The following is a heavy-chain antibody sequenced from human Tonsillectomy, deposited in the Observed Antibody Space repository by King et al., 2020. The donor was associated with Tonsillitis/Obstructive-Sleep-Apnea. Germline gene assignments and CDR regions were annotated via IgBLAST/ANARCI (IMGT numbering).Heavy chain of an antibody. J-gene: IGHJ5*01. V-gene: IGHV3-7*04. CDR1: GFTFSSHW. CDR3: ARAKHDYGDTADS. Sequence: EVQLQESGGGLVQPGGSLRLSCAASGFTFSSHWMTWVRQAPGKGLEWVANTNKDGSDIFSVDSVKGRFTVSRDNAKNSLYLQMNSLRADDTAVYYCARAKHDYGDTADSWGQGTLVTVSS. CDR2: TNKDGSDI. D-gene: IGHD4-17*01.